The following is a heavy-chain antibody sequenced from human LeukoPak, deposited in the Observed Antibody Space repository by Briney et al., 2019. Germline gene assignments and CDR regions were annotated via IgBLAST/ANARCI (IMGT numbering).Heavy chain of an antibody. Sequence: GGSLRLSCAASAFTFNTYSMNWVRQAPGKGLEWVSYISSTSSTIYYADSVKGRFTISRDNAKNSLYLEMNSLRVADTAVYYCARVEGYGDYAWGQGTLVTVSS. V-gene: IGHV3-48*01. CDR2: ISSTSSTI. CDR1: AFTFNTYS. J-gene: IGHJ5*02. CDR3: ARVEGYGDYA. D-gene: IGHD4-17*01.